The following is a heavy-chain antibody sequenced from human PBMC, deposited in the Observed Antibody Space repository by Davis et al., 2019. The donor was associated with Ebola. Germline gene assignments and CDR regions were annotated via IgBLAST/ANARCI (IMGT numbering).Heavy chain of an antibody. CDR3: AHSTYYYDSSGYLRYYFDY. CDR2: IYWDDDK. D-gene: IGHD3-22*01. Sequence: SGPTLVKPTQTLTLTCTFSGFSLSTSGVGVGWIRQPPGKALEWLALIYWDDDKRYSPSLKSRLTITKDTSKNQVVLTMTNMDPVDTATYYCAHSTYYYDSSGYLRYYFDYWGQGTLVTVSS. CDR1: GFSLSTSGVG. J-gene: IGHJ4*02. V-gene: IGHV2-5*02.